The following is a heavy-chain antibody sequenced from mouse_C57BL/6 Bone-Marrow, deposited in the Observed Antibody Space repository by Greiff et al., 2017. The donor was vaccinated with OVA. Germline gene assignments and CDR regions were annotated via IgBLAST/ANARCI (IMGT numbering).Heavy chain of an antibody. V-gene: IGHV1-26*01. CDR1: GYTFTDYY. CDR2: INPNNGGT. D-gene: IGHD1-1*01. Sequence: VQLQQSGPELVKPGASVKISCKASGYTFTDYYMNWVKQSHGKSLEWIGDINPNNGGTSYNQKFKGKATLTVDKSSSTAYMELRSLTSEDSAVYYCARSYYYGRRGFAYWGQGTLVTVSA. J-gene: IGHJ3*01. CDR3: ARSYYYGRRGFAY.